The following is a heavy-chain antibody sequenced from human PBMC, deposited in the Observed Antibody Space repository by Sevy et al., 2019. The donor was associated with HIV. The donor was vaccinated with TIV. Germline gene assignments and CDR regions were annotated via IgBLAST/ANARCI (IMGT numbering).Heavy chain of an antibody. Sequence: SETLSLTCTVSGGSISGYYWSWIRQPAGKGLEWIGRIYTSGSTNYNPSLKSRVTISVDTSKNQFSLNLRSVTAADTAVYYCARTAQFGVVDYWGQGTLVTVSS. CDR3: ARTAQFGVVDY. J-gene: IGHJ4*02. CDR2: IYTSGST. V-gene: IGHV4-4*07. CDR1: GGSISGYY. D-gene: IGHD3-3*01.